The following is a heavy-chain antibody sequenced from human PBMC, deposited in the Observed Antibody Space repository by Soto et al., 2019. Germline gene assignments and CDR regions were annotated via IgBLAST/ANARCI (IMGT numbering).Heavy chain of an antibody. CDR2: INAGNGNT. Sequence: ASVKVSCKASGYTFTSYAMHWVRQAPGQRLEWMGWINAGNGNTKYSQKFQGRVTITRDTSASTAYMELSSLRSEDTAVYYCARQSGQWLVPGYWFDPWGQGTLVTVSS. CDR1: GYTFTSYA. CDR3: ARQSGQWLVPGYWFDP. J-gene: IGHJ5*02. D-gene: IGHD6-19*01. V-gene: IGHV1-3*01.